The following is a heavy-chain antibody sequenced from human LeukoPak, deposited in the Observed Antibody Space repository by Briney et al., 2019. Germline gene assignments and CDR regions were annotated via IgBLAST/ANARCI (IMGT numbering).Heavy chain of an antibody. CDR2: ISSSSSYI. J-gene: IGHJ4*02. D-gene: IGHD2-21*02. CDR3: VRGRLPSCGGVCYSALDY. Sequence: GGSLRLSCAASGFTFSSYSMTWVRQAPGKGLEWVSSISSSSSYIYYADSVKGRFTISRDNAKNSLFLQMNNLRAEDTAVYYCVRGRLPSCGGVCYSALDYWGQGTLVTVSS. V-gene: IGHV3-21*01. CDR1: GFTFSSYS.